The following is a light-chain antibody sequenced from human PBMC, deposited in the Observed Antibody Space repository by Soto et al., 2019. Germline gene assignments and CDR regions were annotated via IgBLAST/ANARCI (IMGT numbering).Light chain of an antibody. CDR3: QQYDSYSGT. CDR1: QTINSW. V-gene: IGKV1-5*01. CDR2: DAS. J-gene: IGKJ1*01. Sequence: DIQWTQSPSALSASVGDRVTITCRASQTINSWLAWYQHRPGKAPKLLIFDASSLESGVPSRFSGSGSGTEFTLTITSLQPDDFAAYYCQQYDSYSGTFGQGTKVDI.